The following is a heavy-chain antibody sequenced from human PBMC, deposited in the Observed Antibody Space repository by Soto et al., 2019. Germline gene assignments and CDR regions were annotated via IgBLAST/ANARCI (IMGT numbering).Heavy chain of an antibody. CDR1: GSTFSSYW. CDR2: IKQDGSEK. CDR3: ARALVLNPYYDFWSGYYYYYYGMDV. V-gene: IGHV3-7*01. J-gene: IGHJ6*02. D-gene: IGHD3-3*01. Sequence: GGSLRLSCAASGSTFSSYWMSWVRQAPGKGLEWVANIKQDGSEKYYVDSVKGRFTISRDNAKNSLYLQMNSLRAEDTAVYYCARALVLNPYYDFWSGYYYYYYGMDVWGQGTTVTVSS.